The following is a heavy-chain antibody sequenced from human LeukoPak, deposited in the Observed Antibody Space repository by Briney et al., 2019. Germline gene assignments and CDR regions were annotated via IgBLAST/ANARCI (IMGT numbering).Heavy chain of an antibody. CDR1: GFTFSGSA. CDR2: IRSKANSYAT. V-gene: IGHV3-73*01. Sequence: GGSLRLSCAASGFTFSGSAMHWVRQASGKGLEWVGRIRSKANSYATAYAASVKGRFTISRDDSKNTAYLQMNSLKTEDTAVYYCTRRGRGYSGYDLNYYYYYMDVWGKGTTVTVSS. J-gene: IGHJ6*03. CDR3: TRRGRGYSGYDLNYYYYYMDV. D-gene: IGHD5-12*01.